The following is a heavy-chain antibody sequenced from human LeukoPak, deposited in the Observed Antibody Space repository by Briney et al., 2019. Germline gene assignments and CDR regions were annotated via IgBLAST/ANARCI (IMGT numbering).Heavy chain of an antibody. Sequence: GGSLRLSCAASGFTFSSYSMNWVRQAPGKGLEWVSSISSNSDYIYYADSVKGRFTISRDNSKNTLYLQMNSLRAEDTAVYYCAKDIVVVVAATIGMDVWGKGTTVTVSS. CDR3: AKDIVVVVAATIGMDV. D-gene: IGHD2-15*01. CDR1: GFTFSSYS. V-gene: IGHV3-21*04. J-gene: IGHJ6*04. CDR2: ISSNSDYI.